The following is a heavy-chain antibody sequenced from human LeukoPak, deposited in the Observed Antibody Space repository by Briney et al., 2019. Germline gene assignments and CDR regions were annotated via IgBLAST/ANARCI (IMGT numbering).Heavy chain of an antibody. CDR2: NYTSRST. Sequence: SQTLSLTCSVSAGSISSGSYYWSWIRPPAGEGLEWIGRNYTSRSTHYNPSLKSRVTISVGTSRNQYCLKLSSGTAADTAVYYCARVDYYDRVYYWGQRTLGTVSS. J-gene: IGHJ4*02. D-gene: IGHD3-22*01. CDR3: ARVDYYDRVYY. CDR1: AGSISSGSYY. V-gene: IGHV4-61*02.